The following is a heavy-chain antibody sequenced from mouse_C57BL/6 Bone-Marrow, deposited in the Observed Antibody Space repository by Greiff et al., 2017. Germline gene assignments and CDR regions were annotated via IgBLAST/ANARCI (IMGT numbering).Heavy chain of an antibody. CDR3: ARINYYGSSAFAY. Sequence: QVQLQQSGAELARPGASVKLSCKASGYTFTSYGISWVKQRTGQGLEWIGEIYPRSGNTYYNEKFKGKATLTADKYSSTAYMELRSLTSEESAVYFCARINYYGSSAFAYWGQGTLVTVSA. V-gene: IGHV1-81*01. CDR1: GYTFTSYG. J-gene: IGHJ3*01. CDR2: IYPRSGNT. D-gene: IGHD1-1*01.